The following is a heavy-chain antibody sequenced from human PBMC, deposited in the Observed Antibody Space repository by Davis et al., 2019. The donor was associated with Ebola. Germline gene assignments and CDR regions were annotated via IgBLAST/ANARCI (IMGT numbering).Heavy chain of an antibody. Sequence: PGGSLRLSCAASGFTFSSYSMNWVRQAPGKGLEWVSYISSSSSYTNYADSVKGRFTISRDNSKNTLYLQMNSLRAEDTAVYYCATQHCGNDCPRVWGHGTLVTVSS. V-gene: IGHV3-21*05. CDR1: GFTFSSYS. J-gene: IGHJ4*01. D-gene: IGHD2-21*02. CDR2: ISSSSSYT. CDR3: ATQHCGNDCPRV.